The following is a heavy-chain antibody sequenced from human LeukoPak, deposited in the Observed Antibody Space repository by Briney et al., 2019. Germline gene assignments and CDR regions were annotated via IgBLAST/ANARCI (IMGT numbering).Heavy chain of an antibody. CDR2: IYTSGST. CDR3: ARVVANYYDSSGYYFDY. CDR1: GGSISSYY. V-gene: IGHV4-4*07. Sequence: PSETLSLTCTVSGGSISSYYWSWIRQPAGKGLEWIGRIYTSGSTNYNPSLKGRVAMSVDTSKNQFSLKLSSVTAADTAVYYCARVVANYYDSSGYYFDYWGQGTLVTVSS. D-gene: IGHD3-22*01. J-gene: IGHJ4*02.